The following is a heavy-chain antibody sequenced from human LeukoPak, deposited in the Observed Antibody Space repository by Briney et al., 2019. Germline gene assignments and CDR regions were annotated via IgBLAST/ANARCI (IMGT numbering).Heavy chain of an antibody. CDR1: GFTFSRYS. CDR2: ISKDGSNK. CDR3: TRDNYYDSSDKPLTAVDI. D-gene: IGHD3-22*01. Sequence: PGRSLRLTFAASGFTFSRYSMHWVRQAPGKGLELVALISKDGSNKYYADSVKGRFSISRDNSKNTLYLQMNSLRAEDTAVYYCTRDNYYDSSDKPLTAVDICGQGTMVIVSS. V-gene: IGHV3-30-3*01. J-gene: IGHJ3*02.